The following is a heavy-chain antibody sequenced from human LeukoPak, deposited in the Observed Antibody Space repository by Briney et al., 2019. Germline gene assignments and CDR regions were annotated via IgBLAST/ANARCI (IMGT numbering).Heavy chain of an antibody. D-gene: IGHD3-10*01. Sequence: GGSLSLSCAASGFTFSSYEMNWVRQAPGKGLEWVSYISSSGSTIYYADSVKGRFTISRDNAKNSLYLQMNSLRAEDTAVYYCARDPPYGSGTNWGQGTTVTVSS. CDR3: ARDPPYGSGTN. J-gene: IGHJ6*02. V-gene: IGHV3-48*03. CDR1: GFTFSSYE. CDR2: ISSSGSTI.